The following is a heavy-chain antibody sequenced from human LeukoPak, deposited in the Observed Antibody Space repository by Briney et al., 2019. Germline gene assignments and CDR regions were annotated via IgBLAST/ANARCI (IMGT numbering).Heavy chain of an antibody. CDR2: LDSSGST. J-gene: IGHJ6*03. Sequence: SSETLSLTCTVSGGSISSRSDYWGWIRQTPGKGLEWIGNLDSSGSTYYNPSLKSRVTISVGTSKNQFSLNLRSVTAADTAIYFCSRSHDYGGLYFYHYMDVWGKGTTVTVSS. CDR1: GGSISSRSDY. CDR3: SRSHDYGGLYFYHYMDV. D-gene: IGHD4-23*01. V-gene: IGHV4-39*01.